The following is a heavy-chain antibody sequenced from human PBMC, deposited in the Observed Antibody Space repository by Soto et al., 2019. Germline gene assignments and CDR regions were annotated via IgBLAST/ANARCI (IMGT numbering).Heavy chain of an antibody. D-gene: IGHD3-9*01. V-gene: IGHV2-5*02. CDR2: IYWDDSK. Sequence: QITLKESGPTLVRPTQTLTLTCAFSVFSISTSGVGVGWIRRPPGKALKWLAVIYWDDSKHHIPSLRSKLTITKDPAKNHVVLKITTMYSLDTATDYCEQKGLEDWPLDYWGQGTLVTVSS. J-gene: IGHJ4*02. CDR1: VFSISTSGVG. CDR3: EQKGLEDWPLDY.